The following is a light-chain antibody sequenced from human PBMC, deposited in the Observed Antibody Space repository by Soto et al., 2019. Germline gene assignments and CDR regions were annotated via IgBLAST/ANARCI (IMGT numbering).Light chain of an antibody. CDR2: DAS. CDR3: QQRSNWPIT. J-gene: IGKJ5*01. CDR1: QNINRY. V-gene: IGKV3-11*01. Sequence: EIVLTQSPATLSLSPGERATLSCRASQNINRYLAWYHQKPGQPPRLLIYDASTRATGIPARFSGSGSGTDFTLTISSLEPEDFAVYYCQQRSNWPITVGQGTRLEIK.